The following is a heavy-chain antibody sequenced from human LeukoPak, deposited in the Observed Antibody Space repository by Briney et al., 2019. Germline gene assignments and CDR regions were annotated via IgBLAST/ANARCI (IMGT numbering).Heavy chain of an antibody. CDR3: ARNGYYSIDY. V-gene: IGHV4/OR15-8*01. J-gene: IGHJ4*02. CDR2: IFHSGDA. Sequence: PSETLSLTCVVSGGSITSNWWSWVRRPPGKGLEWIGEIFHSGDATYNPSLKSRVSISVDTSKTQFSLRLNSVTAADTAVYYCARNGYYSIDYWGQGTLVTVSS. CDR1: GGSITSNW. D-gene: IGHD3-22*01.